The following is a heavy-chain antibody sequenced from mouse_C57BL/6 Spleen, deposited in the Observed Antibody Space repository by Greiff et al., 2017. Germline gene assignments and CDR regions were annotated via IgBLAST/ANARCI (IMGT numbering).Heavy chain of an antibody. CDR2: INPNYGTT. J-gene: IGHJ2*01. CDR1: GYSFTDYY. Sequence: EVQLQQSGPELVQPGASVKISCKASGYSFTDYYMNWVKQSNGKSLEWIGVINPNYGTTSYNQTFTGKDTLTVYQSSSPAYMKRNSLISEDSAVYYCARRNGFEDCDYWGQGTTLTVSS. CDR3: ARRNGFEDCDY. V-gene: IGHV1-39*01.